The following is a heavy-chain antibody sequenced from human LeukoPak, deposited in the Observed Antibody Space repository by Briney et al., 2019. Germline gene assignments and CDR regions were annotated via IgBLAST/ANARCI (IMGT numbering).Heavy chain of an antibody. D-gene: IGHD1-26*01. CDR1: GGTFNNYA. Sequence: SVTVSYKASGGTFNNYAISWVRQAPGQGREWMGGIIPIFGTANYAQKFQGRVTITTDESTSTAYMELSSLRSEDTAVYYCARDLGATNYYYYYMDVWGKGTTVTVSS. J-gene: IGHJ6*03. CDR3: ARDLGATNYYYYYMDV. CDR2: IIPIFGTA. V-gene: IGHV1-69*05.